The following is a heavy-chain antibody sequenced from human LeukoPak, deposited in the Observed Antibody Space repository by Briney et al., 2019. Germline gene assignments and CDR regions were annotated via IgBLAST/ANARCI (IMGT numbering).Heavy chain of an antibody. CDR3: AGGYSSSWYTFDP. CDR2: ISYDGSNK. J-gene: IGHJ5*02. Sequence: GGSLRLSYAASGFTFSSYAMHWVRQAPGKGLEWVAVISYDGSNKYYADSVKGRFTISRDNSKSSVYLQMNSLRAEDTAVYYCAGGYSSSWYTFDPWGQGTLVTVSS. D-gene: IGHD6-13*01. CDR1: GFTFSSYA. V-gene: IGHV3-30*04.